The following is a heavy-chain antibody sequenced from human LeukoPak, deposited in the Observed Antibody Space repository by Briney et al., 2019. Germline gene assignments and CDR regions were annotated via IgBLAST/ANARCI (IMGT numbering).Heavy chain of an antibody. D-gene: IGHD3-22*01. J-gene: IGHJ4*02. Sequence: SETLSLTCTVSGGSISSSSYYWGWIRQPPGKGLEWIGSIYYSGSTYYNPSLESRVTISVDTSKNQFSLKLSSVTAADTAMYYCARTYSSGYSFDYWGQGTLVTVSS. CDR1: GGSISSSSYY. V-gene: IGHV4-39*07. CDR2: IYYSGST. CDR3: ARTYSSGYSFDY.